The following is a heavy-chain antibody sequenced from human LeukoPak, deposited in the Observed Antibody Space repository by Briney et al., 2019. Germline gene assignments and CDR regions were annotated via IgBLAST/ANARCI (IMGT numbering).Heavy chain of an antibody. CDR1: GFTFSSYG. V-gene: IGHV3-30*18. CDR3: AKDGGPGRVLNDAFDI. CDR2: MSYDGSNT. J-gene: IGHJ3*02. D-gene: IGHD2-15*01. Sequence: AGGSLRLSCAASGFTFSSYGMHWVRQAPGKGLEWVAVMSYDGSNTYYADSVKGRFTISRDNSKNTLYLQMNSLRAEDTAVYYCAKDGGPGRVLNDAFDIWGQGTMVTVSS.